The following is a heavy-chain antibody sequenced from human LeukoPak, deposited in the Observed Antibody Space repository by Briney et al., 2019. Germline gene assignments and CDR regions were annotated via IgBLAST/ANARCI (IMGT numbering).Heavy chain of an antibody. J-gene: IGHJ4*02. Sequence: SETLSLTCTVSGGSISSSSYYWGWIRQPPGKELEWIGSIYYSGITYYNPSLKSRVTISVDTSKNQFSLKLSSVTAADTAVYYCARSTVAGTRKVDYWGQGTLVTVSS. CDR3: ARSTVAGTRKVDY. CDR2: IYYSGIT. D-gene: IGHD6-19*01. CDR1: GGSISSSSYY. V-gene: IGHV4-39*01.